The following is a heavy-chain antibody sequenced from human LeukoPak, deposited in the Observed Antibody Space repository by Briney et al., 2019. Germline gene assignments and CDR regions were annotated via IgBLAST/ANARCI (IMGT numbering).Heavy chain of an antibody. V-gene: IGHV1-2*02. Sequence: ASVKVSCKASGYTFTGYYMHWVRRAPGQGLEWMGWINPNSGGTNYAQKFQGRVTMTRDTSISTAYMELSRLRSDDTAVYYCARDGYYDSSGYYRWGQGTLVTVSS. CDR3: ARDGYYDSSGYYR. D-gene: IGHD3-22*01. CDR1: GYTFTGYY. J-gene: IGHJ4*02. CDR2: INPNSGGT.